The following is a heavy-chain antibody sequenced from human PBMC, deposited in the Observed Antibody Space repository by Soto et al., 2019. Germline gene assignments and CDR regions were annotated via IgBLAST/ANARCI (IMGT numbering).Heavy chain of an antibody. D-gene: IGHD3-10*01. V-gene: IGHV1-69*02. CDR1: GDTFTFYS. CDR2: ITPILSIS. CDR3: ASSYGSGYRAFDY. Sequence: QVQLVQSGAEVKKPGSSVRVSCKASGDTFTFYSINWVRQAPGLGLEWMGRITPILSISNYAQRFQGRVTMIADKSTSTAYRELSSLRSEDTAMYYCASSYGSGYRAFDYCGPGALVTVSS. J-gene: IGHJ4*02.